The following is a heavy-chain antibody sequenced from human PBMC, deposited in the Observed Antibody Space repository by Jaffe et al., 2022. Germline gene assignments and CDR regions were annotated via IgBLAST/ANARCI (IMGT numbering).Heavy chain of an antibody. V-gene: IGHV3-30*02. D-gene: IGHD3-3*01. CDR1: GFTFRTHG. J-gene: IGHJ5*02. CDR3: ARDIWPWAISDP. CDR2: IQHDATKR. Sequence: QVHLVQSGGGVVQPGGSLTLSCAASGFTFRTHGMHWVRQAPGKGLEWLTYIQHDATKRYYADSVKGRFTVSRDNSKPTLYLQMNSLRVEDTAIYYCARDIWPWAISDPWGQGTLVTVSS.